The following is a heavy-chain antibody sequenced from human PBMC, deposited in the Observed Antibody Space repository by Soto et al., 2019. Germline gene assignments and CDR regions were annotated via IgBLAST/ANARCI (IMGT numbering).Heavy chain of an antibody. J-gene: IGHJ4*02. CDR3: ARDVRRVLRGIDY. CDR2: ISFDAYNV. V-gene: IGHV3-30-3*01. Sequence: QVQLVESEGGVVQPGRSLRLSCAASGFTFNTHALHWVRQAPGKGLEWVATISFDAYNVYYADSVKGRFTISRDESKNTLYLQMTSLRVEDTAVYYCARDVRRVLRGIDYRGQGTLVTVSS. CDR1: GFTFNTHA. D-gene: IGHD3-10*01.